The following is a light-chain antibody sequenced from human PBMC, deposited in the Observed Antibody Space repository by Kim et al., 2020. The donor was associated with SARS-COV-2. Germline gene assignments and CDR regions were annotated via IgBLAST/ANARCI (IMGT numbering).Light chain of an antibody. CDR1: QDISDS. CDR2: DAF. Sequence: ASTGDRVTITCRASQDISDSLAWYQQKPGKAPELLIYDAFTLQSGVSPRFSGGGSGTDFTLTISSLQSEDFATYYCQQHYIYPLTFGGGTKVDIK. CDR3: QQHYIYPLT. J-gene: IGKJ4*01. V-gene: IGKV1-8*01.